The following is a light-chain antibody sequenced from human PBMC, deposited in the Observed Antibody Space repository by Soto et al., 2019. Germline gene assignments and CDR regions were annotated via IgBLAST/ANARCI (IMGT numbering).Light chain of an antibody. CDR1: QGIRND. V-gene: IGKV1-6*01. Sequence: AIQMTQSPSSLSASVGDRVTITCRASQGIRNDLGWYQQKPGKAPKLLIYAASSLQSGVPSRFSGSGSGTEFTLTIAGLQPDDFATYYCQHYKPYKTFGQGTKVDI. CDR3: QHYKPYKT. CDR2: AAS. J-gene: IGKJ1*01.